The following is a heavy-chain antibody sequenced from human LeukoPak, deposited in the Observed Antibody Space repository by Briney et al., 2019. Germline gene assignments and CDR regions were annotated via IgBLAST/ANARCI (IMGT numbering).Heavy chain of an antibody. CDR2: IYSGGST. V-gene: IGHV4-4*07. CDR3: ARESISLVRGARHIWFDP. Sequence: SETLSLTCTVSGGSINGYYWIWVRQPAGKGLEWIGRIYSGGSTNYNPSLKSRVIMSLDTSKNQFSLRLTSVTVADTAVYFCARESISLVRGARHIWFDPWGQGTLVTVSS. CDR1: GGSINGYY. D-gene: IGHD3-10*01. J-gene: IGHJ5*02.